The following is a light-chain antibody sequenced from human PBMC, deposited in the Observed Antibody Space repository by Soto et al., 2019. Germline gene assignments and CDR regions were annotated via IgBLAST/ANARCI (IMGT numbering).Light chain of an antibody. J-gene: IGKJ1*01. V-gene: IGKV3-20*01. Sequence: IVLTQSPGTLSLPPGERATLSCRASQSVSSSHLAWYQQKPGQAPRLLIYGASSRATGIPDRFSGSGSGTDFTLTISRLEPEDFAVYYCQQYGSSGTFGQGTKVDIK. CDR3: QQYGSSGT. CDR2: GAS. CDR1: QSVSSSH.